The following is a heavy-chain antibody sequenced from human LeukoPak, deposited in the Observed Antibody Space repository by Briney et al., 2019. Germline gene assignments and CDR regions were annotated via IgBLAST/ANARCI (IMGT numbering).Heavy chain of an antibody. CDR1: GFTFNDAW. D-gene: IGHD3-3*01. J-gene: IGHJ4*02. V-gene: IGHV3-15*01. CDR3: AKYYDFWSGTYPINGFDY. CDR2: IKSKTDGGTT. Sequence: GGSLRLSCAASGFTFNDAWMSWVRQAPGKGLEWVGRIKSKTDGGTTDYAAPVKGRFTISRDDSKHTLSLQMNRLQSEDTAVYYCAKYYDFWSGTYPINGFDYWGQGTLVTVSS.